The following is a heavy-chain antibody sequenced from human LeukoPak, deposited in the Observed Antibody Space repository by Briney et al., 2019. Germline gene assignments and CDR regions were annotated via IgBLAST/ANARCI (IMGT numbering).Heavy chain of an antibody. Sequence: PGGSLRLSCAASGFTFSSYGMHWVRQAPGKGLEWVAFIRYDGSNKYYADSVKGRFTISRDNSKNTLYLQMNSLRAEDTAVYYCARDLGWFGESGTWGQGTLVTVSS. CDR2: IRYDGSNK. D-gene: IGHD3-10*01. J-gene: IGHJ5*02. CDR1: GFTFSSYG. V-gene: IGHV3-30*02. CDR3: ARDLGWFGESGT.